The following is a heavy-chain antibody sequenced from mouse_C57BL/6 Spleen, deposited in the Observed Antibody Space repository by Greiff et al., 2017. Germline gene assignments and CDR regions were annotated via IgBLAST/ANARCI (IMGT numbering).Heavy chain of an antibody. CDR3: ARDYCGCSSWFAY. J-gene: IGHJ3*01. Sequence: QVQLQQPGPELVKPGASVKLSCKVSGYTFTSYWMQRVKQRPGQGLEWIGEYDPSDSYNNYNQKFKGNATMTVDTSSSPAYMQLSSLTSEDSAVYYCARDYCGCSSWFAYWGQGTLVTVSA. CDR2: YDPSDSYN. D-gene: IGHD1-1*01. CDR1: GYTFTSYW. V-gene: IGHV1-50*01.